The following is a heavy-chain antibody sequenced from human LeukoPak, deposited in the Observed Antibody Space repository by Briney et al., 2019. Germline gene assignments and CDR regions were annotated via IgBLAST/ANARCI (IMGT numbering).Heavy chain of an antibody. CDR2: IYHSGST. CDR3: ARHRDYGFDY. Sequence: SETLSLTCTVSGYSISSGYYWGWIRQPPGKGLEWIGSIYHSGSTYYNPSLKSRVTISVDTSKNQFSLKLSSVTAADTAVYYCARHRDYGFDYWGQGTLVTVSS. D-gene: IGHD4-17*01. V-gene: IGHV4-38-2*02. CDR1: GYSISSGYY. J-gene: IGHJ4*02.